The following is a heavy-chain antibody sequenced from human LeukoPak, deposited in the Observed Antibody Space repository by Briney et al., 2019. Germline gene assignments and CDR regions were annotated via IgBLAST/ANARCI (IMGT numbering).Heavy chain of an antibody. CDR3: ARDERGYSYGYDAFDI. CDR1: GGSISSYY. D-gene: IGHD5-18*01. Sequence: SETLSLTCTVSGGSISSYYRSWIRQPAGKGLEWIGRIYTSGSTNYNPSLKSRVTMSVDTSKNQFSLKLSSVTAADTAVYCCARDERGYSYGYDAFDIWGQGTMVTVSS. CDR2: IYTSGST. J-gene: IGHJ3*02. V-gene: IGHV4-4*07.